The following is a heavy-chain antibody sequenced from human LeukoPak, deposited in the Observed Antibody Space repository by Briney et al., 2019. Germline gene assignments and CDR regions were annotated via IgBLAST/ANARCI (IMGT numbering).Heavy chain of an antibody. V-gene: IGHV4-30-4*01. CDR3: AREAVVPAAITDY. J-gene: IGHJ4*02. D-gene: IGHD2-2*01. CDR1: GGSISSGDYY. CDR2: IYYSGST. Sequence: SQTLSLTCTVSGGSISSGDYYWSWIRQPPGKGLEWIGYIYYSGSTYYNPSLKSRVTISVDTSKNQFSLKLSSVTAADTAVYYCAREAVVPAAITDYWGQGTLVTVSS.